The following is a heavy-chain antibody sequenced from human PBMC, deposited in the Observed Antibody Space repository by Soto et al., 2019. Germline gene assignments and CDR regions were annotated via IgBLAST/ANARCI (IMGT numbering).Heavy chain of an antibody. J-gene: IGHJ4*02. CDR2: IIPLLDIA. V-gene: IGHV1-69*08. CDR3: AREAPVGSTFSGYEAINY. CDR1: GGTFSNDI. D-gene: IGHD5-12*01. Sequence: QVRMVQSGAEVQKPGSSVKVSCKTSGGTFSNDIITWVRQAPGQGLEWMGRIIPLLDIANYAQKFQGKVTITADKSTRKANMELNSLSSEHTGVYYSAREAPVGSTFSGYEAINYWGEGALVAV.